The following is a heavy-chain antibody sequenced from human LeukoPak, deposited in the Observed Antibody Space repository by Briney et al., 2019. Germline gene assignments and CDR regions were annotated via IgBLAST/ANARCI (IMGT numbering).Heavy chain of an antibody. J-gene: IGHJ4*02. CDR3: AREDYGDYEGYFDY. CDR2: ISYDGSNK. Sequence: GGPLRLSCAASGFTFSSYAMLWVRQAPGKGLEWVAVISYDGSNKYYADSVKGRFTISRDNSKNTLYLQMNSLRAEDTAVYYCAREDYGDYEGYFDYWGQGTLVTVSS. V-gene: IGHV3-30-3*01. CDR1: GFTFSSYA. D-gene: IGHD4-17*01.